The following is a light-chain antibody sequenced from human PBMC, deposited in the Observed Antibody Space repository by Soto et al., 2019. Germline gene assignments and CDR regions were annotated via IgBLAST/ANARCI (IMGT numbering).Light chain of an antibody. CDR3: QQYNNWPYT. J-gene: IGKJ2*01. CDR2: GAS. CDR1: QNIGRN. V-gene: IGKV3-15*01. Sequence: EIVMTQSPGTLSVSPGESATLSCRASQNIGRNVAWYQQKSGQAPRLLIYGASTRATGFPATFRGSGSGTEFTLTISSLQSEDSAIYYCQQYNNWPYTFGQGTKLEIK.